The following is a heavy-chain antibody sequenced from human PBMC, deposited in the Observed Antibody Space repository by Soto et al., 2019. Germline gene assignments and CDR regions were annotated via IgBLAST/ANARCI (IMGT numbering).Heavy chain of an antibody. V-gene: IGHV4-31*02. CDR1: GGSISSVNHY. J-gene: IGHJ4*02. CDR2: IFDSGTT. CDR3: AREVSWIGGFDY. D-gene: IGHD2-15*01. Sequence: QVQLEQSGPGLVKPSQTLSLTCKISGGSISSVNHYWSWIRQSPGEGLEWIGYIFDSGTTHYNPSLKGRVTIPGDTSQSQFSLTIHSVTVADTAVYYCAREVSWIGGFDYWGQGTLVTVSS.